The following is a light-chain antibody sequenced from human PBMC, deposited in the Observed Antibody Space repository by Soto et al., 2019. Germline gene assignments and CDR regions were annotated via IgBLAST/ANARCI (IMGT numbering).Light chain of an antibody. CDR1: SSNLGAGYD. CDR2: GNR. Sequence: QSVLTKPTSVSVAPGQRVTISCTGNSSNLGAGYDVHWYQQLPGAAPKLVIFGNRNRPSGVPERFSGSKSGTSASLAITGLQAEDEADYYCQAYVYSLTASVFGGGTKLTVL. CDR3: QAYVYSLTASV. V-gene: IGLV1-40*01. J-gene: IGLJ3*02.